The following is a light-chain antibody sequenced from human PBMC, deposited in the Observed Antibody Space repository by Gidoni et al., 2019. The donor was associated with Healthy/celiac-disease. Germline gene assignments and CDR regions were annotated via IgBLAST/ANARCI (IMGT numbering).Light chain of an antibody. CDR1: QGISSY. CDR3: QQYYSYPYT. CDR2: AAS. Sequence: AIRMTQSPSSFSASTGDRVTITCRASQGISSYLAWYQQKPGKAPKLLIYAASTLQSGVPSRFRGSGSGPDFTLTISCLQSEDFATYYCQQYYSYPYTFGQGTKLEIK. V-gene: IGKV1-8*01. J-gene: IGKJ2*01.